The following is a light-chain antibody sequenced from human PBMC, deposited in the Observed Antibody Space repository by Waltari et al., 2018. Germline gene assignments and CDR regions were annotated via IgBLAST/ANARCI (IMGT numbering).Light chain of an antibody. J-gene: IGKJ1*01. V-gene: IGKV1-5*03. CDR1: QSIGSW. CDR3: QQYDSLWT. CDR2: KAS. Sequence: DIQMTQSPSTLSASVGDRVTITCRASQSIGSWLAWYQQKAGKAPKLLIYKASSLEGGVPSRFSGSGSGTEFTLTISSLQPDDFATYYCQQYDSLWTFCQGTKVEIK.